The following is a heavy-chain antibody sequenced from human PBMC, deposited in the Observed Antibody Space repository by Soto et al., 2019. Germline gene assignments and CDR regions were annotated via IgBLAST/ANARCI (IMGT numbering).Heavy chain of an antibody. Sequence: GGSLRLSCTASGFIFGDYAMSWFRQAPGKGLEWVGFIRSKTYGGTAEYAASVKGRFTISRDDSKNIAYLQMNSLKTEDTALYYCPRDLGFGPYNFDYWGQGTLVTVSS. J-gene: IGHJ4*02. CDR3: PRDLGFGPYNFDY. CDR1: GFIFGDYA. D-gene: IGHD3-10*01. V-gene: IGHV3-49*03. CDR2: IRSKTYGGTA.